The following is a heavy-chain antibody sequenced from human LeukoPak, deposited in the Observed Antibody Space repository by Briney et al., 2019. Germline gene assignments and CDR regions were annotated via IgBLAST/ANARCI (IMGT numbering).Heavy chain of an antibody. CDR2: ISTYNGNT. V-gene: IGHV1-18*01. CDR1: GYTFTSYG. Sequence: GASVKVSCKASGYTFTSYGISWVRQAPGQGLEWMGGISTYNGNTNYAQKLQGRVTMTTDTSTSTAYMELRSLRSDDTAVYYCARVENSGSLAEYFQHWGQGTLVTVSS. CDR3: ARVENSGSLAEYFQH. D-gene: IGHD1-26*01. J-gene: IGHJ1*01.